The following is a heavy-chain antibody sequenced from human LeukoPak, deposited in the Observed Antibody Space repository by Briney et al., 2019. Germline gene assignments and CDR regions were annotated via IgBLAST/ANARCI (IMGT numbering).Heavy chain of an antibody. Sequence: GGSLRLSCAASGFTFSIYSMNWVRQAPGKGLEWVSSISSSSSYIYYADSVKGRFTISRDNAKNSLYLQMNSLRAEDTAVYYCAREDEQWLGPEDYWGQGTLVTVSS. CDR1: GFTFSIYS. V-gene: IGHV3-21*04. J-gene: IGHJ4*02. D-gene: IGHD6-19*01. CDR3: AREDEQWLGPEDY. CDR2: ISSSSSYI.